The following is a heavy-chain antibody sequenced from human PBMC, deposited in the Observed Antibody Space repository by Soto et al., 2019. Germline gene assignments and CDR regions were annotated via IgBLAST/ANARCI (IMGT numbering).Heavy chain of an antibody. D-gene: IGHD2-2*01. V-gene: IGHV4-39*02. Sequence: SETLSLTCTVSSDSITNKNYYWGWIRQSPGKGLEWIGGIFYTGTTYYSPSLKDRVTISVDTSKNSFSLNLTSVTAADTAVYFCERLVVVAPVANAWGQGTLVTVSS. CDR2: IFYTGTT. CDR1: SDSITNKNYY. CDR3: ERLVVVAPVANA. J-gene: IGHJ5*02.